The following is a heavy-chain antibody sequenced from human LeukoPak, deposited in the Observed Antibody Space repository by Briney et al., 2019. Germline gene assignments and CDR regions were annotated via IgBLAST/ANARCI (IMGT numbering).Heavy chain of an antibody. J-gene: IGHJ6*02. CDR3: AKDFFGGGNHYGMDV. CDR1: GFTFSSYG. CDR2: ISYDGSNK. Sequence: PGGSLRLSCAASGFTFSSYGMHWVRQAPGKGLEWVAVISYDGSNKYCADSVKGRFTISRDNSKNTLYLQMNSLRAEDTAVYYCAKDFFGGGNHYGMDVWGQGTTVTVSS. D-gene: IGHD4-23*01. V-gene: IGHV3-30*18.